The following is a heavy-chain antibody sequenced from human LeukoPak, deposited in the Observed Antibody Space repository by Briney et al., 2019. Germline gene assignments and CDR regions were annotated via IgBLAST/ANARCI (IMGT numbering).Heavy chain of an antibody. CDR3: AREGPKRGYLDY. CDR2: ISGSSSYI. J-gene: IGHJ4*02. CDR1: GFNFSNYA. V-gene: IGHV3-21*04. D-gene: IGHD3-10*01. Sequence: GGSLRLSCAASGFNFSNYAMSWVRQAPGKGLEWVSSISGSSSYIYYADSVKGRFTISRANAKNSLYLQMNSLRAEDTAVYYCAREGPKRGYLDYWGQGTLVTVSS.